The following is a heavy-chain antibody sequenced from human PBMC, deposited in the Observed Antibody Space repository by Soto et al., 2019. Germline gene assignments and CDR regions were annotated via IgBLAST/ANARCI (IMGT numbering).Heavy chain of an antibody. Sequence: PGGSLRLYCAASGFTVSSNYMSWVRQAPGKGLEWVSVIYSGGSTYYADSVKGRFTISRDNSKNTLYLQMNSLRAEDTAVYYCARWLTTYSGSHWGQGTLVTVSS. CDR2: IYSGGST. V-gene: IGHV3-53*01. D-gene: IGHD3-22*01. J-gene: IGHJ4*02. CDR3: ARWLTTYSGSH. CDR1: GFTVSSNY.